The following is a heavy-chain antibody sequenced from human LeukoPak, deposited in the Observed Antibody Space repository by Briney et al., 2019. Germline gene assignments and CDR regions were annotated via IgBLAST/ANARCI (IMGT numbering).Heavy chain of an antibody. CDR3: ARSPITIFGVARIYYFDY. Sequence: SVKVSCKASGGTFSSYAISWVRQAPGQGLECMGGIIPIFGTANYAQKFQGRVTITADESTSTAYMELSSLRSEDTAVYYCARSPITIFGVARIYYFDYWGQGTLVTVSS. CDR2: IIPIFGTA. J-gene: IGHJ4*02. CDR1: GGTFSSYA. D-gene: IGHD3-3*01. V-gene: IGHV1-69*01.